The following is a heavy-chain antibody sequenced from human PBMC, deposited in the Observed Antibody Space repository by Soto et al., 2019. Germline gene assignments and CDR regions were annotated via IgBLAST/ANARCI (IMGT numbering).Heavy chain of an antibody. Sequence: QVPLLESGGGVVEPGRSLSLSCDASGFTFSRHGMHWSRQAPGKGLEWVAVISAAGGTTYYADSVKGRFTSSRDNSTNSLDLEMNSLRAEDTAVYYGTREGGKSKFALDIWVQGTMVTVSS. J-gene: IGHJ3*02. CDR1: GFTFSRHG. V-gene: IGHV3-30*03. CDR2: ISAAGGTT. CDR3: TREGGKSKFALDI.